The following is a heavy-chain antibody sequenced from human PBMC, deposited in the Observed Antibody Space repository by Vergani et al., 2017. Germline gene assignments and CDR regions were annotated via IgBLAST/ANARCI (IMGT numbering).Heavy chain of an antibody. Sequence: EVQLLESGGGLVQPGGSLRLSCAASGFTFSTYAMTWVRQAPGKGVEWVSTLSASDRRTYYADSVKGRFTISRDISKNTLFLHMNSLRPEDTAVYYCAKVGRSEVAGTFGAFDIWGQGTMVTVSS. CDR1: GFTFSTYA. V-gene: IGHV3-23*01. CDR2: LSASDRRT. CDR3: AKVGRSEVAGTFGAFDI. D-gene: IGHD6-19*01. J-gene: IGHJ3*02.